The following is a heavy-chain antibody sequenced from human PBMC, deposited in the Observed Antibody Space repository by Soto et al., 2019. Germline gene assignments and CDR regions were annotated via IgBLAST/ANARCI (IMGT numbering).Heavy chain of an antibody. D-gene: IGHD3-10*01. V-gene: IGHV3-23*01. CDR3: ARDTATRDTMVRGVISPGAFDI. Sequence: GGSLRLSCAASGFTFSSYAMSWVRQAPGKGLEWVSAISGSGGSTYYADSVKGRFTISRDNSKNTLYLQMNSLRAEDTAVYYCARDTATRDTMVRGVISPGAFDIWGQGTMVTVSS. J-gene: IGHJ3*02. CDR1: GFTFSSYA. CDR2: ISGSGGST.